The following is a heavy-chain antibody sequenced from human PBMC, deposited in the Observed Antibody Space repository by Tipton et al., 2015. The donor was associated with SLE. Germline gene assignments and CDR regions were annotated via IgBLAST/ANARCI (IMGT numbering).Heavy chain of an antibody. Sequence: TLSLTCTVSGASTIDYYWSWIRQPAGKGLEWIGRIFSSGTTNYNPSLKSRVTMSLDTSKNQFSLKLTSVTAADTAVYYCARHGNQDYWGQGTLVTVSS. V-gene: IGHV4-4*07. D-gene: IGHD4-23*01. J-gene: IGHJ4*02. CDR3: ARHGNQDY. CDR2: IFSSGTT. CDR1: GASTIDYY.